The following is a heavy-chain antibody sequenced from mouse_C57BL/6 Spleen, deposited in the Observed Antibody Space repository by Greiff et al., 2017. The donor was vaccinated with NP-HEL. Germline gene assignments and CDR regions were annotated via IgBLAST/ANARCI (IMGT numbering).Heavy chain of an antibody. CDR3: ARDWVDY. CDR2: IDPSDSYT. CDR1: GYTFTSYW. V-gene: IGHV1-50*01. Sequence: QVQLQQPGAELVKPGASVKLSCKASGYTFTSYWMQWVKQRPGQGLEWIGEIDPSDSYTNYNQKFKGKATLTVDTSSSTAYMQLSSLTSEDSAVYYCARDWVDYWGQGTTLTVSS. J-gene: IGHJ2*01. D-gene: IGHD4-1*01.